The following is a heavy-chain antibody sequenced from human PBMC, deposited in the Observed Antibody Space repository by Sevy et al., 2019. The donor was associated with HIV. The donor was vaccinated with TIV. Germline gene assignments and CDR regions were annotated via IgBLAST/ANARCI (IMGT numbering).Heavy chain of an antibody. Sequence: SETLSLTWTVSGGSIGSNSFYWGWIRQPPGKELEWIGTVSYGGSTYYNPSLRSRVTISVDASKKQFSLKLSSVTAADTAVYYCARQKVRSAYYYDTSGRQGKADFDSWGQGTLVTVSS. J-gene: IGHJ4*02. CDR2: VSYGGST. V-gene: IGHV4-39*01. CDR3: ARQKVRSAYYYDTSGRQGKADFDS. D-gene: IGHD3-22*01. CDR1: GGSIGSNSFY.